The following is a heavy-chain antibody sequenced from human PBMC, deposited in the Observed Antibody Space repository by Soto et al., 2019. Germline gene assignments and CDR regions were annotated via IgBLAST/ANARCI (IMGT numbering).Heavy chain of an antibody. CDR1: GYPVTAYY. V-gene: IGHV1-2*02. CDR2: INPATGAP. CDR3: ARGGGVRVAGSAAVDM. Sequence: QLHLVQSGAVVKKPGASVTVSCSASGYPVTAYYMHWVRQAPGRGLEWMGGINPATGAPKYTQTFQGRVPRTRDTSTSTVFKELSGLTSGDTAVFCWARGGGVRVAGSAAVDMWGQGTLVTVSS. D-gene: IGHD6-19*01. J-gene: IGHJ3*02.